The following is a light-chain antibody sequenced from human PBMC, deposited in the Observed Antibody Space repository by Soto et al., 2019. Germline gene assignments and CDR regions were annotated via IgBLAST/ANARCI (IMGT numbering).Light chain of an antibody. Sequence: EIVLTQSPGTLSLSPGEGATLSCRASQSISSNFLAWYQQKRGQAPRLLIHGASNRATGIPHRFSGSGSGTDFTLTLTRLEPEDFAVYSCQQYGGSPRTVGQGTKVEVK. CDR1: QSISSNF. CDR2: GAS. CDR3: QQYGGSPRT. J-gene: IGKJ1*01. V-gene: IGKV3-20*01.